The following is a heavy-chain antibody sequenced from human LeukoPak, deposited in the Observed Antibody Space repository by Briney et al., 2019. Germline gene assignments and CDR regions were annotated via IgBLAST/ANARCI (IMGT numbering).Heavy chain of an antibody. CDR3: ARQTGSGLFILP. Sequence: SETLSLTCTVSGVSISSSNSYWGWIRQPPGKGLEWIGSIYYSGNTYYNASLKSQVSISIDMSKNQFSLKLTSVTAADTAVYYCARQTGSGLFILPGGQGTLVTVSS. D-gene: IGHD3-10*01. CDR1: GVSISSSNSY. J-gene: IGHJ4*02. V-gene: IGHV4-39*01. CDR2: IYYSGNT.